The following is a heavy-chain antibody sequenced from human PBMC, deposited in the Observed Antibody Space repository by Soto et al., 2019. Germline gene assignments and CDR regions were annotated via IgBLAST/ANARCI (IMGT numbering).Heavy chain of an antibody. V-gene: IGHV1-3*01. CDR1: GYTFTSYA. J-gene: IGHJ6*02. D-gene: IGHD3-22*01. Sequence: GASVKVSCKASGYTFTSYAMHWVRQAPGQRLEWKGWINAGNGNTKYSQKLQGRVTITRDTSASTVYMELSSLRSEDTAVYYCASRTPYYYDSSGYPNGMDVWGQGTTVTVSS. CDR2: INAGNGNT. CDR3: ASRTPYYYDSSGYPNGMDV.